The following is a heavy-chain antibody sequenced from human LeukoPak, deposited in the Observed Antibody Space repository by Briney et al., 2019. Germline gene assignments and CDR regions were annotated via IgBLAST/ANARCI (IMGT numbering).Heavy chain of an antibody. CDR2: MSGSGDTT. CDR1: GFTFGTHA. V-gene: IGHV3-23*01. J-gene: IGHJ4*02. CDR3: AKLAGISGWYVYYFDY. D-gene: IGHD6-19*01. Sequence: GGSLRLSCAASGFTFGTHAMTWVRQAPGKGLEWVSGMSGSGDTTYYADSVKGRFTISRDNSKNALFLQMNSLRAEDTAVYYCAKLAGISGWYVYYFDYWGQGTLVTVS.